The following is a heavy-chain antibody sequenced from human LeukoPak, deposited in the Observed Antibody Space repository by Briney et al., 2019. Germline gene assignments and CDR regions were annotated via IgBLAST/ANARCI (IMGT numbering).Heavy chain of an antibody. CDR1: GFTFSSYG. Sequence: GGSLRLSCAASGFTFSSYGMHWVRQAPGKGLEWVAVIWYDGSNKYYADSVKGRFTISRDNSKNTLYLQMNSLRAEDTAVYYCARDDNGGNYAFDTWGQGTMVTVSS. CDR2: IWYDGSNK. V-gene: IGHV3-33*01. D-gene: IGHD2-21*02. CDR3: ARDDNGGNYAFDT. J-gene: IGHJ3*02.